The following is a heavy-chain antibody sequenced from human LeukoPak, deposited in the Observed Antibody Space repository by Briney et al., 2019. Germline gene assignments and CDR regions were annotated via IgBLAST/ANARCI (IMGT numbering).Heavy chain of an antibody. CDR2: TNPMSGKA. CDR3: ARGAGATYDHSFFDY. Sequence: ASVKVPCKASGYHFTNDDINWVRQAPGEGLEWMGWTNPMSGKADYAQKFQGRLTFTRHTSITAAYMALNSLTADDTAVYYCARGAGATYDHSFFDYWGQGALVIVSS. D-gene: IGHD3-22*01. V-gene: IGHV1-8*01. J-gene: IGHJ4*02. CDR1: GYHFTNDD.